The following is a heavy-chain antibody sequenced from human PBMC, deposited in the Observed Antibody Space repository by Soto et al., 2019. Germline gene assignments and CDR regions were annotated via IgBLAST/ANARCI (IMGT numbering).Heavy chain of an antibody. CDR1: GITVSYNY. J-gene: IGHJ4*02. CDR3: AGTTPGIIVAGEFRDYYFEY. D-gene: IGHD6-19*01. Sequence: GGSLRLSCEASGITVSYNYMSWVRQAPGKGLEWVAVIYSGGITYCVDSVKGRFTISRDNSKNTVYLQMNGLRVEDTAVYYCAGTTPGIIVAGEFRDYYFEYWGQGAPVTVSS. V-gene: IGHV3-53*01. CDR2: IYSGGIT.